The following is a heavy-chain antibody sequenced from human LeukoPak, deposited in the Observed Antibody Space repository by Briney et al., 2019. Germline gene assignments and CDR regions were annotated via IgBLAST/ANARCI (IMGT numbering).Heavy chain of an antibody. V-gene: IGHV3-23*01. CDR2: VSVSGSNR. Sequence: GGSLRLSCVTSGFTFSRYVMSWVRQAPGKGLEWVSSVSVSGSNRYYADSLKGRFSISRDNSKNMVYLQMGRLRAEDTATYYCTNRHDSSGYFFNYWGQGTLVTVSS. D-gene: IGHD3-22*01. J-gene: IGHJ4*02. CDR1: GFTFSRYV. CDR3: TNRHDSSGYFFNY.